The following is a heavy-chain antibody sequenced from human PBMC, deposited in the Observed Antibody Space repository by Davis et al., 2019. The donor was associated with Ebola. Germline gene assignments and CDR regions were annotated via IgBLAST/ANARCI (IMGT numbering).Heavy chain of an antibody. D-gene: IGHD3-3*01. CDR1: GGTFSSYV. CDR3: ARDGYYDFWTPYYGMDV. Sequence: SVTVSCMASGGTFSSYVTSWVRQAPGQGLEWMGGIIPIFGTANYAQKFQGRVTITADKSTSTAYMELSSLRSEYTAVYYCARDGYYDFWTPYYGMDVWGQGTTVTVSS. V-gene: IGHV1-69*06. CDR2: IIPIFGTA. J-gene: IGHJ6*02.